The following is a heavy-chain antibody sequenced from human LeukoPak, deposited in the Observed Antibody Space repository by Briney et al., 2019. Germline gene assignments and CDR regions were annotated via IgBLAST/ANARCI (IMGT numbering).Heavy chain of an antibody. J-gene: IGHJ4*02. CDR3: ARCRPRGVPDY. Sequence: SETLSLTCTVSGGSISSSSYYWGWIRQPPGKGLEWIGSIYHSGSTYYNSSLKSRVTISVDTSKDQFSLKLSSVTAADTAVYYCARCRPRGVPDYWGQGTRVTVSS. CDR2: IYHSGST. V-gene: IGHV4-39*01. D-gene: IGHD3-10*01. CDR1: GGSISSSSYY.